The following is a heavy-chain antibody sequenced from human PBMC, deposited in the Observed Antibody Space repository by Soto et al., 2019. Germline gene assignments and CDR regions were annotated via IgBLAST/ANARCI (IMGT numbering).Heavy chain of an antibody. J-gene: IGHJ5*02. D-gene: IGHD6-13*01. CDR1: GCTFTGSD. Sequence: ASVKVSCKASGCTFTGSDMHWVGQAPGQGLEWLGWSNPNSGGTNYAQKFQGRVTMPRAPSISTACMELSRRRSDDTAVYYCERESSSWYWFDPWGQATLVTVSS. V-gene: IGHV1-2*02. CDR2: SNPNSGGT. CDR3: ERESSSWYWFDP.